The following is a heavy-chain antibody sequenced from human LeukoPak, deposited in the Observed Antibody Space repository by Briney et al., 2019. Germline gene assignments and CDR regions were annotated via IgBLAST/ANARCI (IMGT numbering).Heavy chain of an antibody. D-gene: IGHD3-16*02. V-gene: IGHV3-23*01. CDR3: ARDGSYVWGSYRSHYYFDY. Sequence: GGSLRLSCAASGFTFSSYAMSWVRQAPGKGLEWVSAISGSGGSTYYADSVKGRFTISRDNSKNTLYLQMNSLRAEDTAVYYCARDGSYVWGSYRSHYYFDYWGQGTLVTVSS. CDR1: GFTFSSYA. J-gene: IGHJ4*02. CDR2: ISGSGGST.